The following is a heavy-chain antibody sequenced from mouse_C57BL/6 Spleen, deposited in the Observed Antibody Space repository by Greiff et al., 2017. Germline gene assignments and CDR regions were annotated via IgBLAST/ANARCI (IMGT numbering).Heavy chain of an antibody. CDR2: INPNNGGT. Sequence: EVQLQQSGPELVKPGASVKISCKASGYTFTDYYMNWVKQSHGKSLEWIGDINPNNGGTSYNQKVKGKATLTVDKSSSTAYMELRSLTSEDSAVYYCARCPTGYAMDYWGQGTSVTVSS. V-gene: IGHV1-26*01. D-gene: IGHD2-10*01. CDR3: ARCPTGYAMDY. CDR1: GYTFTDYY. J-gene: IGHJ4*01.